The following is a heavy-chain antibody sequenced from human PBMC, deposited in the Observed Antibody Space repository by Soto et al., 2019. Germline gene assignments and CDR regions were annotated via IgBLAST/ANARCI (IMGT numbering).Heavy chain of an antibody. CDR3: ARHSGRIATCFDY. V-gene: IGHV4-39*01. CDR2: IYYSGST. D-gene: IGHD6-13*01. Sequence: SETLSLTCTVSGGSISSSSYYWGWIRQPPGKGLEWIGSIYYSGSTYYNPSLKSRVTISVDTSKNQFSLKLSSVTAADTAVYYCARHSGRIATCFDYWGQGTLVTVSS. J-gene: IGHJ4*02. CDR1: GGSISSSSYY.